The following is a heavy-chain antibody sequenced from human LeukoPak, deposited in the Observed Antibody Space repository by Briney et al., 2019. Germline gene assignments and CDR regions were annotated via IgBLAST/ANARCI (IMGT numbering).Heavy chain of an antibody. V-gene: IGHV3-48*03. CDR1: GFTFSSSE. CDR2: ISSRGSTI. D-gene: IGHD3-10*01. J-gene: IGHJ4*02. CDR3: ARDLQGSLRGIDY. Sequence: GGSLRLSCAASGFTFSSSEMNWVRQAPGKGLECVSYISSRGSTIYYADSVRGQFTISRDSAKNSLYLQMNSLRAEDTAVYYCARDLQGSLRGIDYWGQGTLVTVSS.